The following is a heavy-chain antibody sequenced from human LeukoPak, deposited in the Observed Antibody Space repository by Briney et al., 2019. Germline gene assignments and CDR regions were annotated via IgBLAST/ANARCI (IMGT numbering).Heavy chain of an antibody. CDR1: GFTFAKYA. V-gene: IGHV3-23*01. CDR2: ISGSGNVT. J-gene: IGHJ4*02. Sequence: PGGSLKLSCVGSGFTFAKYAMTWVREAPGKGLEWVSVISGSGNVTYYAESVKGRFTISRDNSKRTLYLQMDSLRADDTSIYYSAKDRAGANWCQGTRVLVSS. CDR3: AKDRAGAN.